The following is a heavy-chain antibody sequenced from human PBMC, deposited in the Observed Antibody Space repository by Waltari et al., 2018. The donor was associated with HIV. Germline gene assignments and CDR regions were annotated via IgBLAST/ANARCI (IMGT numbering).Heavy chain of an antibody. CDR3: VCVRTYSSGSHLFDP. J-gene: IGHJ5*02. Sequence: QVQLQQWGAGLLKPSETLSLTCAVSGGSFSGYYWSWIRQPPGKRLEWIGEINHSGSTIYDPSLKSRVTISVDTSKIQFSRRLCSVTAADTAVYYCVCVRTYSSGSHLFDPWGQGTLVTVSS. CDR2: INHSGST. CDR1: GGSFSGYY. V-gene: IGHV4-34*01. D-gene: IGHD6-19*01.